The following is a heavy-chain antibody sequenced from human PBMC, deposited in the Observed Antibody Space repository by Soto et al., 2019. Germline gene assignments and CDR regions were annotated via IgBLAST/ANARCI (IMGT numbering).Heavy chain of an antibody. D-gene: IGHD3-16*01. CDR1: GGSISSSSFH. CDR2: IYYSGST. CDR3: ARRYGGNFDY. Sequence: PSDTLSLTCTVSGGSISSSSFHWGWIRQPPGKGLEWIGSIYYSGSTYYSPSLKSRVTISVDTSKNQFSLKLSSVTAADTAVYYCARRYGGNFDYWGQGTLVTVSS. V-gene: IGHV4-39*07. J-gene: IGHJ4*02.